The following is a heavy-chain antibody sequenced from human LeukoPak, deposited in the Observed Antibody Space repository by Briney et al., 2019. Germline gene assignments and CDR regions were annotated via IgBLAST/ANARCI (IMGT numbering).Heavy chain of an antibody. CDR2: INHNGNVN. CDR1: GFTFSSYW. J-gene: IGHJ3*02. Sequence: GGSLRLSCAASGFTFSSYWMNWARQAPGKGLEWVASINHNGNVNYYVDSVKGRFTISRDNAKNSLYLQMSNLRAEDTAVYYCARDELGVGAFDIWGQGTMVTVSS. V-gene: IGHV3-7*01. CDR3: ARDELGVGAFDI. D-gene: IGHD1-7*01.